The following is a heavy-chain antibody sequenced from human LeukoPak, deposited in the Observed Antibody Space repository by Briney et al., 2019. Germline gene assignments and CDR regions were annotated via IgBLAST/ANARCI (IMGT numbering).Heavy chain of an antibody. CDR2: IYDRGST. V-gene: IGHV4-39*07. Sequence: SETLSLTCTVSGGSIRSSYYYWGWIRQPPGKGLEWIGSIYDRGSTYYNPSLKSRVTISVDTSKNQFSLKLNSVTAADTAVYYCAGLVGRYSSGLYYYYFDYWGQGTLVTVSS. CDR3: AGLVGRYSSGLYYYYFDY. CDR1: GGSIRSSYYY. J-gene: IGHJ4*02. D-gene: IGHD3-22*01.